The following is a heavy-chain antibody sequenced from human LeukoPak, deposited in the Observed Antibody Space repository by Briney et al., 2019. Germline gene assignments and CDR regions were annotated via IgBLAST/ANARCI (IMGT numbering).Heavy chain of an antibody. CDR1: GFTVSSNY. V-gene: IGHV3-53*01. CDR2: IYSDGST. Sequence: GGSLRLSCAASGFTVSSNYMSWVRQAPGKGLEWVSLIYSDGSTFYADSVKGRFTISRDNSKNTLYLQMSSLRAEDTAVHYCARDSSSFPNYFDYWGQGTLVTVSS. J-gene: IGHJ4*02. CDR3: ARDSSSFPNYFDY. D-gene: IGHD3-3*02.